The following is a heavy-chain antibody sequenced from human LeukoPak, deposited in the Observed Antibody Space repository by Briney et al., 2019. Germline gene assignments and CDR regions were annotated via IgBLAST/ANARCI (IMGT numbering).Heavy chain of an antibody. CDR3: AKECGGDCYSGDY. V-gene: IGHV3-23*01. CDR1: GFTFSSYA. D-gene: IGHD2-21*02. J-gene: IGHJ4*02. Sequence: DPGGSLRLSCAASGFTFSSYAVSWVRQAPGKGLEWVSAISGSGGSTYYADSVKGRFTISRDNSKTTLYLQMNSLRAEDTAVYYCAKECGGDCYSGDYWGQGTLVTVSS. CDR2: ISGSGGST.